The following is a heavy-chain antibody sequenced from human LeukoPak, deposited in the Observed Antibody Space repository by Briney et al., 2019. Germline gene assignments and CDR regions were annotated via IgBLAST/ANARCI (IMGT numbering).Heavy chain of an antibody. Sequence: PGRSLRLSCAASGFTFNSYPMHGVRQAPGRGVEGVALISYDGSKWYFAESVMGRFTISRDNSKSTLYLQMNSLRAEDTAVYYCVRDQVSYYFDYWRQGTLVTVSS. CDR2: ISYDGSKW. CDR1: GFTFNSYP. V-gene: IGHV3-30-3*01. CDR3: VRDQVSYYFDY. J-gene: IGHJ4*02.